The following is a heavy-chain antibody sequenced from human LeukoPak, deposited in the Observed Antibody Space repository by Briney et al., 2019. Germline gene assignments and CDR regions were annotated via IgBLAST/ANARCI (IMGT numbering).Heavy chain of an antibody. CDR2: IYYSGST. D-gene: IGHD3-10*01. J-gene: IGHJ6*02. Sequence: PSETLSLTCTVSGGSISSYYWSWIRQPPGKGLEWIGYIYYSGSTNYNPSLKSRVTISVGTSKNQFSLKLSSVTAADTAVYYCARSGSVSYYYYYGMDVWGQGTTVTVSS. CDR3: ARSGSVSYYYYYGMDV. V-gene: IGHV4-59*01. CDR1: GGSISSYY.